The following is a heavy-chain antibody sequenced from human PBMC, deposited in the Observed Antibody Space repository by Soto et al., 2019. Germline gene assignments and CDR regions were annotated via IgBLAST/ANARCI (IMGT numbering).Heavy chain of an antibody. CDR3: AYIVVAGLGYYFDY. J-gene: IGHJ4*02. CDR1: GFSLSSTRMA. Sequence: QITLKESGPTLVKPTQTLTLTCTFSGFSLSSTRMAVGWIRQPPGKALEWLALIYWDDDKRYSPFLKSRLTITKDTSKNQVVLTMSNKAPVDTARDYCAYIVVAGLGYYFDYWGQGTLVTVSS. D-gene: IGHD6-19*01. V-gene: IGHV2-5*02. CDR2: IYWDDDK.